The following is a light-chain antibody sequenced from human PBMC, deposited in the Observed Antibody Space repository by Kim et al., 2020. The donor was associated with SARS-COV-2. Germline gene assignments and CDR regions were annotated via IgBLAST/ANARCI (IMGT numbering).Light chain of an antibody. CDR2: RDT. V-gene: IGLV3-9*01. J-gene: IGLJ2*01. Sequence: SYELTQPLSMSVALGQTAMITCGGNNLGTKNVHWYQQRPGQAPVMLIYRDTNRPSGIPERFSGSKSGNTATLTISRAQGGDETDYYCQVWDSDTLIFGGGTQLTVL. CDR1: NLGTKN. CDR3: QVWDSDTLI.